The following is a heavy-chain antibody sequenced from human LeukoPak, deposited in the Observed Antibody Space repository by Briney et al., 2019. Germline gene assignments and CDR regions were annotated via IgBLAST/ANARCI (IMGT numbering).Heavy chain of an antibody. CDR2: IYKTGNT. CDR1: GGSISSTTYY. CDR3: ARVQGYCSGGSCYMYYYYYYMDV. V-gene: IGHV4-39*01. Sequence: SETLSLTCTVSGGSISSTTYYWAWIRQPPGKGLEWIGSIYKTGNTNYSPSLKSRVFISVDTSNNQFSLKLSSVTAADTAVYYCARVQGYCSGGSCYMYYYYYYMDVWGKGTTVTISS. J-gene: IGHJ6*03. D-gene: IGHD2-15*01.